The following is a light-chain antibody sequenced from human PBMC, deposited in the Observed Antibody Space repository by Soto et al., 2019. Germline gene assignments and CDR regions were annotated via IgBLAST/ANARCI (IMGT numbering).Light chain of an antibody. J-gene: IGKJ5*01. Sequence: DIQMTQSPSSLSASVGDRVTITCRASQDISVYLAWYQQKPGKVPKLLIYSASTLQSGVPSRFSGSGSGTDFTLTISRLQPEDVATYYCQKFNTAPLTVGQGTRLEIK. CDR1: QDISVY. CDR3: QKFNTAPLT. CDR2: SAS. V-gene: IGKV1-27*01.